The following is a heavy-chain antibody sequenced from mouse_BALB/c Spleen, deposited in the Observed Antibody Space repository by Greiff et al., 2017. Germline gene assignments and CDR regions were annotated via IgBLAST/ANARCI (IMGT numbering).Heavy chain of an antibody. D-gene: IGHD2-1*01. V-gene: IGHV5-17*02. CDR3: ARCPYGNYERVDY. CDR2: ISSGSSTI. J-gene: IGHJ2*01. Sequence: EVKLMESGGGLVQPGGSRKLSCAASGFTFSSFGMHWVRQAPEKGLEWVAYISSGSSTIYYADTVKGRFTISRDNPKNTLFLQMTSLRSEDTAMYYCARCPYGNYERVDYWGQGTTLTVSA. CDR1: GFTFSSFG.